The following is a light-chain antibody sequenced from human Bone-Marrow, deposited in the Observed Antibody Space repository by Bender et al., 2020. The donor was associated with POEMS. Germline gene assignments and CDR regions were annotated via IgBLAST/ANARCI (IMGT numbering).Light chain of an antibody. CDR2: GYN. Sequence: QSALTQPASVSGSPGQSITISCTGTTSDVGKYNLVSWYQHLPGTAPKLLIYGYNNRPSGVPDRFSGSKSGTSASLAITGLQAEDEGDYYCQSYDNSLGGWVFGGGTKLTVL. CDR1: TSDVGKYNL. CDR3: QSYDNSLGGWV. V-gene: IGLV1-40*01. J-gene: IGLJ3*02.